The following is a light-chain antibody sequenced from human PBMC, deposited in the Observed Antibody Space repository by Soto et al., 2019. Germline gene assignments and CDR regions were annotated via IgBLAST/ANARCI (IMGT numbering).Light chain of an antibody. CDR1: HIGSKS. CDR3: QVWDSSSDHYV. J-gene: IGLJ1*01. CDR2: YDS. V-gene: IGLV3-21*04. Sequence: SYELTQPPSVSVAPGKTARITCGGNHIGSKSVHWYQQKPGQAPVLVIYYDSDRPSGIPERFSGSNSWNTATLTISRVEAGDEADYYCQVWDSSSDHYVFGTGTKLTVL.